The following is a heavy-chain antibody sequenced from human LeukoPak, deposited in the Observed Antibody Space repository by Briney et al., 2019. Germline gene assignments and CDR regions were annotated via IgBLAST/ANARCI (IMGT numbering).Heavy chain of an antibody. CDR2: ISSSGTTI. J-gene: IGHJ4*02. CDR3: ARGSESCCNDY. V-gene: IGHV3-11*04. D-gene: IGHD1-26*01. CDR1: GFTFSEYY. Sequence: GGSLRLSRAASGFTFSEYYMSWIRQAPGKGLAWVSYISSSGTTIYYADSVKGRFTISRDNAKNSLYLQMNSLRAEDTAVYCCARGSESCCNDYWGQGTLVTVSS.